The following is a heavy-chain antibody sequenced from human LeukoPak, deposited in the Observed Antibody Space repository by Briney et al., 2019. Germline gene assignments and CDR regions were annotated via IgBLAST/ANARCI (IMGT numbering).Heavy chain of an antibody. V-gene: IGHV4-31*03. CDR2: IYYSGST. D-gene: IGHD3-3*01. CDR1: GGSISSGGYY. Sequence: SQTLSLTCTVSGGSISSGGYYWSWIRQHPGKGLEWIGYIYYSGSTYYNPSLKSRVTISVDTSKNQFSLKLSSVTAADTAVYYCARDRERYDFWSGYYTVNYYYGMDVWGQGTTVTVSS. CDR3: ARDRERYDFWSGYYTVNYYYGMDV. J-gene: IGHJ6*02.